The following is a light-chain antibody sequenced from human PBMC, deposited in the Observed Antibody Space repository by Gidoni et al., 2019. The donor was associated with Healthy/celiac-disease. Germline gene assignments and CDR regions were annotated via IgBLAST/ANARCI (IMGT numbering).Light chain of an antibody. CDR2: AAS. CDR1: PSISSY. Sequence: DIQMTQSPSSLSASVVDRVTITCRPSPSISSYLNWYQQKPGKAPKLLIYAASSWPSGVPSRFSGSGSGTDFTLTISSLQPEDFATYYCQQSDSTPWTFGQGTKVEIK. CDR3: QQSDSTPWT. V-gene: IGKV1-39*01. J-gene: IGKJ1*01.